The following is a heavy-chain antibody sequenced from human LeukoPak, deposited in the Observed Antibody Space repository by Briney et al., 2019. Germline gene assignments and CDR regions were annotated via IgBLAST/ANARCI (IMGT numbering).Heavy chain of an antibody. CDR2: VFINGIT. V-gene: IGHV4-4*07. J-gene: IGHJ4*02. Sequence: PSETLSLTCTVSGDSISSYFWTWIRQPADKGLEWIGRVFINGITYSNPSLEDRVTLSLDTSKSQFSLRLKSVTAADTAVYYCAREGPGRVLHYWSQGILVTVSS. CDR3: AREGPGRVLHY. D-gene: IGHD2/OR15-2a*01. CDR1: GDSISSYF.